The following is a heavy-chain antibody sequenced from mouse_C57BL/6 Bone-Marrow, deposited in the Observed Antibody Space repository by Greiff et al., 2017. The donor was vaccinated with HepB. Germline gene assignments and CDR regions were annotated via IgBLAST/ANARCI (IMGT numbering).Heavy chain of an antibody. Sequence: EVQLQESGGGLVKPGGSLKLSCAASGFTFSDYGMHWVRQAPEKGLEWVAYISSGSSTIYYADTVKGRFTISRDNAKNTLFLQMTSLRSEDTAMYYCARRNDYALFAYWGQGTLVTVSA. CDR2: ISSGSSTI. CDR3: ARRNDYALFAY. CDR1: GFTFSDYG. V-gene: IGHV5-17*01. D-gene: IGHD2-4*01. J-gene: IGHJ3*01.